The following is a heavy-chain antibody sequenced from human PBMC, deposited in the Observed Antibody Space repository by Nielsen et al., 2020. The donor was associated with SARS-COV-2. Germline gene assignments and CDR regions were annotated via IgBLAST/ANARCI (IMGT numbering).Heavy chain of an antibody. J-gene: IGHJ4*02. D-gene: IGHD2-15*01. CDR3: ASDCSGGSCYVSN. CDR1: GGSFSGYY. V-gene: IGHV4-34*01. Sequence: SETLSLTCAVYGGSFSGYYWSWIRQPPGKGLEWIGEINHSGSTNYNPSLKSRVTISVDTSKNQFSLKLSSVTAADTAVYYCASDCSGGSCYVSNWGQGTLVTVSS. CDR2: INHSGST.